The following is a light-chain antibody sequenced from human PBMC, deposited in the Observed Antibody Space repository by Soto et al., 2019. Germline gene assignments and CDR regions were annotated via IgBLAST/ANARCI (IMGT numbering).Light chain of an antibody. J-gene: IGKJ2*01. CDR1: QNINSH. V-gene: IGKV1-39*01. CDR2: AAY. CDR3: QQSHITTLFT. Sequence: DIQMTQSPSSLSASIGDRVTITCRASQNINSHLNWYQQKPGKAPKVVIYAAYRLQSGVPSRFSGSGSGTEFTLTISSLEPEDFATYYCQQSHITTLFTFGKGTKLEIK.